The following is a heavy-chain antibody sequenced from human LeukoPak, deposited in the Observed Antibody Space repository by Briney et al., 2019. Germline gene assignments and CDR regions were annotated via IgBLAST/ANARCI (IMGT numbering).Heavy chain of an antibody. CDR2: IIPILGTA. D-gene: IGHD2-21*02. Sequence: SVKVSCKASGGTFSSYAISWVRQAPGQGLEWMGGIIPILGTANYAQKFQGRVTITTDESTSTAYMELSSLRSEDTAVYYCARVACGGDCYVDYWGQGTLVTVSS. CDR1: GGTFSSYA. J-gene: IGHJ4*02. CDR3: ARVACGGDCYVDY. V-gene: IGHV1-69*05.